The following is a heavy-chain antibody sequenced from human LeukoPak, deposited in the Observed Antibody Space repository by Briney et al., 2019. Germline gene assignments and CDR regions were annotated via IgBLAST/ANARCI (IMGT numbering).Heavy chain of an antibody. D-gene: IGHD2-2*01. CDR3: ARQYCSSTSCYLDAFDI. Sequence: ASVKVSCKASGYTFTSYGISWVRQAPGQGLEWMGGIIPIFGTANYAQKFQGRVTITADESTSTAYMELSSLRSEDTAVYYCARQYCSSTSCYLDAFDIWGQGTMVTVSS. V-gene: IGHV1-69*13. CDR1: GYTFTSYG. CDR2: IIPIFGTA. J-gene: IGHJ3*02.